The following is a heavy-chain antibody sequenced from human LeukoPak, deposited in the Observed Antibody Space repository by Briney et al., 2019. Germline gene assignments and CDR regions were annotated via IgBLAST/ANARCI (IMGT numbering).Heavy chain of an antibody. J-gene: IGHJ4*02. D-gene: IGHD3-3*01. CDR2: IYHSGSGST. V-gene: IGHV4-30-2*01. Sequence: SETLSLTCTVSGGSISSGGHSWSWIRQPPGKGLEWIGYIYHSGSGSTYYNPSLKSRVTISIDKSKNQFSLKLSSVTAADTAVYYCARVYFWSGSSLLDYWGQGTLVTVSS. CDR1: GGSISSGGHS. CDR3: ARVYFWSGSSLLDY.